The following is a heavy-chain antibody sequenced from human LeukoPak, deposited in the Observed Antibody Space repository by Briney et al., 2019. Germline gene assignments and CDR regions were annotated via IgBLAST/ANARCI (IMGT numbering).Heavy chain of an antibody. D-gene: IGHD3-10*01. CDR2: ISHDGGND. CDR3: VGSPTYYYMDV. J-gene: IGHJ6*03. Sequence: GGSLRLSCAASGSTFRNHAIHWVRQAPGKGLEGVTVISHDGGNDYYRDSVKGRFTISRDNSKNTVLLQMDSLSPDDTAIYCWVGSPTYYYMDVWGKGTTVTVSS. CDR1: GSTFRNHA. V-gene: IGHV3-30*04.